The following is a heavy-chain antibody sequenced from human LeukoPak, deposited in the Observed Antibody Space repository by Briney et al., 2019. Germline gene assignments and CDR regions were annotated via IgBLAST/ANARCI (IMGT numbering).Heavy chain of an antibody. Sequence: ASVKVSCKASGYTFTSYGISWVRQAPGQGLEWMGWISAYNGNTNYAQKLQGRVTMTTDTSTSTAYMELRSLRSDDTAVYYCARDQATVSTPWVDYWGQGTLVTVSS. CDR3: ARDQATVSTPWVDY. CDR2: ISAYNGNT. CDR1: GYTFTSYG. D-gene: IGHD4-17*01. V-gene: IGHV1-18*01. J-gene: IGHJ4*02.